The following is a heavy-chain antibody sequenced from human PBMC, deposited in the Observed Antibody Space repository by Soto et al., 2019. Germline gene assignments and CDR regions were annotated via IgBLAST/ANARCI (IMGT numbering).Heavy chain of an antibody. J-gene: IGHJ3*02. CDR1: GSSISSGDYY. V-gene: IGHV4-30-4*01. D-gene: IGHD6-25*01. CDR3: ARWTATSNDDSAFDI. CDR2: IYYSGST. Sequence: SETLSLTCTVSGSSISSGDYYWSWIRQPPGKGLEWIGYIYYSGSTYYNPSLKSRVTISVDTSKNQFSLKLSSVTAADTAVYYCARWTATSNDDSAFDIWVQGTMVT.